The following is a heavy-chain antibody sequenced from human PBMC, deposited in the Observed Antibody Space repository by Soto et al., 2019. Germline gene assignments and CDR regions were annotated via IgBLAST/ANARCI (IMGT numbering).Heavy chain of an antibody. CDR1: GGTSSSYA. CDR3: ASGLAAGLYYYGMDV. V-gene: IGHV1-69*06. CDR2: IIPIFGTA. J-gene: IGHJ6*02. Sequence: GASVKVSCKASGGTSSSYAISWVRQAPGQGLEWMGGIIPIFGTANYAQKFQGRVTITADKSTSTAYMELSSLRSEDTAVYYCASGLAAGLYYYGMDVWGQGTTVTVS.